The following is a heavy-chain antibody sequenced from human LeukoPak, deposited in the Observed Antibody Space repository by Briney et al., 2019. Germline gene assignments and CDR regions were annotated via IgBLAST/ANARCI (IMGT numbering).Heavy chain of an antibody. V-gene: IGHV1-24*01. D-gene: IGHD5-12*01. J-gene: IGHJ5*02. Sequence: GASVKVSCKVSGYTLTELSMHWVRQAPGKGLEWMGGFDPEDGETIYAQKFQGRVTMTEDTSTDTAYMELSSLRSEDTAVYYCATRLRHSEPPHLYSGYTFDPWGQGTLATVSS. CDR3: ATRLRHSEPPHLYSGYTFDP. CDR2: FDPEDGET. CDR1: GYTLTELS.